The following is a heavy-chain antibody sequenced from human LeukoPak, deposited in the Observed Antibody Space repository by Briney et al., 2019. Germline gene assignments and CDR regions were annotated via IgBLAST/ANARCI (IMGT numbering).Heavy chain of an antibody. CDR3: YCSSTSCLPLDY. CDR2: ISGSGGNT. Sequence: LPGGSLRLSCAASGFTFSSYAMTWVRQAPGKGLEWVSTISGSGGNTYYADSVKGRFTISRDNSKNTLYLQLNSLRAEDTAVYYCYCSSTSCLPLDYWGQGSLVTVSS. CDR1: GFTFSSYA. D-gene: IGHD2-2*01. J-gene: IGHJ4*02. V-gene: IGHV3-23*01.